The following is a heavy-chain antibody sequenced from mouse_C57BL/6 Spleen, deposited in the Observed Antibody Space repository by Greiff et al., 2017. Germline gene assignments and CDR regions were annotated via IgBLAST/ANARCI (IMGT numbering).Heavy chain of an antibody. CDR1: GFTFSDYY. J-gene: IGHJ4*01. CDR2: INYDGSST. Sequence: EVMLVESEGGLVQPGSSMKLSCTASGFTFSDYYMAWVRLVPEKGLEWVANINYDGSSTYYLDSLKSRFIISRDNAKNILYLQMSSLKSEDTATYYCARDPGLGRAMDYWGQGTSVTVSS. V-gene: IGHV5-16*01. CDR3: ARDPGLGRAMDY. D-gene: IGHD4-1*01.